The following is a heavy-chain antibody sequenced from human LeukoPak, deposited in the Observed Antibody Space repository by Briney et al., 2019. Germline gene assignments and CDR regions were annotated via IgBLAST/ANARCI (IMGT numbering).Heavy chain of an antibody. V-gene: IGHV4-38-2*01. Sequence: SETLSLTCAVSGYSISSGYYWGWIRQPPGKGLEWIGSIYHSGSTYYNPSLKSRVTISVDTSKNQFSLKLSSVTAADTAVYYCARHLTDYYDSSGYYYGLDYWGQGPWSPSPQ. CDR1: GYSISSGYY. CDR2: IYHSGST. J-gene: IGHJ4*02. D-gene: IGHD3-22*01. CDR3: ARHLTDYYDSSGYYYGLDY.